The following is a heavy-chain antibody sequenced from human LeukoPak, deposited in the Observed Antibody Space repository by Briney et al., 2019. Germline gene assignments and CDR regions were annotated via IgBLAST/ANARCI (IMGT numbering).Heavy chain of an antibody. CDR3: ARDHVSTWSGSYPDAFDI. D-gene: IGHD1-26*01. CDR1: GFTFSSYA. V-gene: IGHV3-30-3*01. J-gene: IGHJ3*02. Sequence: GRSLRLSCAASGFTFSSYAMHWVRQAPGKGLEWVAVISYDGSNKYYADSVKGRFTISRDNSKNTLYLQMNSLRAEDTAVYYCARDHVSTWSGSYPDAFDIWGQGTMVTVSS. CDR2: ISYDGSNK.